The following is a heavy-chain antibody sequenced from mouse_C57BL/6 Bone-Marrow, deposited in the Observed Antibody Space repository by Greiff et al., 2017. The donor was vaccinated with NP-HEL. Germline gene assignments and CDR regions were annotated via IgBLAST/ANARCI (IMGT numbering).Heavy chain of an antibody. CDR2: IRNKANGYTT. D-gene: IGHD2-4*01. CDR3: ARSIYDDDADDPFYAMDY. V-gene: IGHV7-3*01. CDR1: GFTFTDYY. Sequence: EVQLMESGGGLVQPGGSLSLSCAASGFTFTDYYMSWVRQPPGKALEWLVFIRNKANGYTTEYSASVKGRFTISRANSQSILYLHMNALRAEDSATDFCARSIYDDDADDPFYAMDYWGQGTSVTVSS. J-gene: IGHJ4*01.